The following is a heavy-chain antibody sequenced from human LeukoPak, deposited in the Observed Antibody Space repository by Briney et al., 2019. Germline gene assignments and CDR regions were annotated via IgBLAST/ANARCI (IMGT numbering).Heavy chain of an antibody. CDR2: VFFEGN. CDR3: AKDYVSGDGYWDFDY. J-gene: IGHJ4*02. CDR1: GVSMSGAY. D-gene: IGHD5-24*01. V-gene: IGHV4-59*08. Sequence: PSETLSLTCTVSGVSMSGAYWSWIRQPPGKGLEWIGYVFFEGNRYNPSLSSRLTISIDTSRSQFSLKLNSVTAADTAVYYCAKDYVSGDGYWDFDYWGQGTLVTVSS.